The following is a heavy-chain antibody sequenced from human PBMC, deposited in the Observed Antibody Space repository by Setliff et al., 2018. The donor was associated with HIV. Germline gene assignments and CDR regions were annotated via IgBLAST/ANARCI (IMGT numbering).Heavy chain of an antibody. Sequence: SETLSLTCDVSGALIRNSYYYWAWIRQSPGGGLVWIVMVYYSGITHYNPSPEGPATISVDTSMNYLSVNLTSVTAADTAVYFCARDMMRWLVMVPGAKRGYFDAWGQGALVTVSS. V-gene: IGHV4-39*07. CDR1: GALIRNSYYY. J-gene: IGHJ4*02. CDR2: VYYSGIT. CDR3: ARDMMRWLVMVPGAKRGYFDA. D-gene: IGHD3-16*01.